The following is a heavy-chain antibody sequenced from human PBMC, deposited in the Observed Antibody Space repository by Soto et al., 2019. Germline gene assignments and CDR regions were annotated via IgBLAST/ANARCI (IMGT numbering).Heavy chain of an antibody. V-gene: IGHV4-30-4*01. J-gene: IGHJ4*02. D-gene: IGHD2-2*01. CDR2: IYYSGST. CDR3: ARVLDTRGGFDY. Sequence: PSETLSLTCTVSGGSISSGDYYWSWIRQPPGKGLEWIGYIYYSGSTYYNPSLKSRVTISVDTSKNQFSLKLSSVTAADTAVYYCARVLDTRGGFDYWGQGTLVTVSS. CDR1: GGSISSGDYY.